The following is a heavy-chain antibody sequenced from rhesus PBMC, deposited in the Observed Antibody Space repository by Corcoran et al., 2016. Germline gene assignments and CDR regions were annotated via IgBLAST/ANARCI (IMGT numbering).Heavy chain of an antibody. D-gene: IGHD2-39*02. CDR1: GGSISGYYY. CDR3: TKKMDCSGGVCYDY. J-gene: IGHJ4*01. V-gene: IGHV4-73*01. Sequence: QVKLQQWGEGLVKPSETLSLTCAVYGGSISGYYYWSWIRQAPGKGLEWIGNIVGTNASTNYSPALKNRVTISKATSKNQFSLKLRSVTAADAAVYYCTKKMDCSGGVCYDYWGQGVLVTVSS. CDR2: IVGTNAST.